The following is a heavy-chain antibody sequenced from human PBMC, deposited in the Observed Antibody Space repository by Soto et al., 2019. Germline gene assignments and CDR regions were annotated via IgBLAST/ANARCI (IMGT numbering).Heavy chain of an antibody. J-gene: IGHJ6*02. CDR2: ISYDGSNK. Sequence: PGGSLRLSCAASGFTFSSYGMHWVRQAPGKGLEWVAVISYDGSNKYYADSVKGRFTISRDNSKNTLYLQMNSLRAEDTAVYYCAKDLAHIVATTPGYYYYGMDVWGQGTTVTVSS. CDR3: AKDLAHIVATTPGYYYYGMDV. V-gene: IGHV3-30*18. CDR1: GFTFSSYG. D-gene: IGHD5-12*01.